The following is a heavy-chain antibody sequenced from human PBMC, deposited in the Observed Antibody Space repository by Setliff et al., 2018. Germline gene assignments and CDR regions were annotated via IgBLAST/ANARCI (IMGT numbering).Heavy chain of an antibody. Sequence: GGSLRLSCAASGFTFSSYGMRWVRQAPGKGLEWVAFIRYDGSNKYYADSVKGRFTISRDNSKNTLYLQMNSLRAEDTAVYYCAKDSLLRYFDWLLDYFDYLGQGTLVTVSS. CDR1: GFTFSSYG. J-gene: IGHJ4*02. CDR2: IRYDGSNK. D-gene: IGHD3-9*01. CDR3: AKDSLLRYFDWLLDYFDY. V-gene: IGHV3-30*02.